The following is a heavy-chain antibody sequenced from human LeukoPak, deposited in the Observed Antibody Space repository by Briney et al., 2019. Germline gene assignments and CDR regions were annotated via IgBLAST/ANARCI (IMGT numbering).Heavy chain of an antibody. Sequence: GRSLRLSCAASAFTFSSSGMHWARQAPGRALDWVSYISSGSSTTYYADSVKGRFTISRDNAKNSLYLQVNSLRDEDTAVYYCARGRGLTLSYHYFDYWGQGTLVTVSS. J-gene: IGHJ4*02. CDR3: ARGRGLTLSYHYFDY. CDR1: AFTFSSSG. D-gene: IGHD3-10*01. CDR2: ISSGSSTT. V-gene: IGHV3-48*02.